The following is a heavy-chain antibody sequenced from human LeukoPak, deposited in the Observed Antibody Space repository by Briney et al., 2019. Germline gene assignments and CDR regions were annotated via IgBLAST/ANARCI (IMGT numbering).Heavy chain of an antibody. CDR2: IYHSGST. V-gene: IGHV4-38-2*02. CDR1: GYSFSSGYY. Sequence: PSETLSLTCTVSGYSFSSGYYWGCIRQPPEKGLEWIGSIYHSGSTYYNPSLKSRVTISVDTSKNQFSLKLSSVTAADTAVYYCARVGAMDAFDIRGQGTMVTVSS. J-gene: IGHJ3*02. CDR3: ARVGAMDAFDI. D-gene: IGHD1-26*01.